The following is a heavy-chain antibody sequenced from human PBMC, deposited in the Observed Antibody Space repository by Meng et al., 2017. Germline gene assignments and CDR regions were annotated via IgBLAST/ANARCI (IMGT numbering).Heavy chain of an antibody. J-gene: IGHJ6*02. Sequence: GESLKISCAASGFTFSSYWMSWVRQAPGKGLEWVANIKQDGSEKYYVDSVKGRFTISRDNAKNSLYLQMNSLRAEGTAVYYCARDYGYCSSTSCLYGMDVWGQGTTVTVSS. D-gene: IGHD2-2*01. CDR3: ARDYGYCSSTSCLYGMDV. CDR1: GFTFSSYW. V-gene: IGHV3-7*01. CDR2: IKQDGSEK.